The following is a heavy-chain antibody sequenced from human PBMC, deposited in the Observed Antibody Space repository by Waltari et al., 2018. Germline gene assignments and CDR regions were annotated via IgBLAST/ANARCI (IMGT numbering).Heavy chain of an antibody. CDR2: IRYDGSNK. D-gene: IGHD6-13*01. V-gene: IGHV3-30*02. J-gene: IGHJ4*02. CDR1: GFTFSSYG. CDR3: AKSLSSSWPFDY. Sequence: QVQLVESGGGVVQPGGSLRLSCAASGFTFSSYGMHWVRQAPGKGLGWVEFIRYDGSNKYYADSVKGRFTISRDNSKNTLYLQMNSLRAEDTAVYYCAKSLSSSWPFDYWGQGTLVTVSS.